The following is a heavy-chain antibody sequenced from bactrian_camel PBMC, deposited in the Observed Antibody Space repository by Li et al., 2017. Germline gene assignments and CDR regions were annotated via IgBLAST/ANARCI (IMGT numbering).Heavy chain of an antibody. CDR3: AADQLYGTCRDVLDFPA. J-gene: IGHJ4*01. Sequence: VQLVESGGGLVQPGGSLRLTRVVSGFRFGGHDMSWVRRVPGKGLEWVSATNMGGPGTYNADSVKGRFTISQDNAKNTVYLQMNSLKPEDTGMYYCAADQLYGTCRDVLDFPARGQGTQVTVS. D-gene: IGHD6*01. CDR2: TNMGGPGT. V-gene: IGHV3S40*01. CDR1: GFRFGGHD.